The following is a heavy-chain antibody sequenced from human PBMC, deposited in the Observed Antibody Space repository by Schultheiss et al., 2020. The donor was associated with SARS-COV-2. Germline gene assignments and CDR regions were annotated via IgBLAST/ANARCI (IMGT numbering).Heavy chain of an antibody. D-gene: IGHD3-10*01. Sequence: SETLSLTCTVSGGSISSGGYYWSWIRQHPGKGLEWIGYIYYSGSTYYNPSLKSRVTISVDTSKNQFSLKLSSVTAADTAVYYCASKPRGRDYYGSGSYFDYWGQGTLVTVSS. CDR3: ASKPRGRDYYGSGSYFDY. CDR2: IYYSGST. J-gene: IGHJ4*02. CDR1: GGSISSGGYY. V-gene: IGHV4-31*03.